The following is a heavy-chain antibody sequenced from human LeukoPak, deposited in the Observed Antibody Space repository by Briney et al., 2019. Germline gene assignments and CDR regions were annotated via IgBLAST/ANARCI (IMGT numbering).Heavy chain of an antibody. CDR1: GYSISSGYY. CDR3: ARHSQHYYGSGSYYSYYYYDYMDV. CDR2: IYHSGST. Sequence: SETLSLTCTVSGYSISSGYYWGWIRQPPGKGLEWIGSIYHSGSTNYNPSLKSRVTISVDTSKNQFSLKLSSVTAADTAVYYCARHSQHYYGSGSYYSYYYYDYMDVWGKGTTVTISS. D-gene: IGHD3-10*01. V-gene: IGHV4-38-2*02. J-gene: IGHJ6*03.